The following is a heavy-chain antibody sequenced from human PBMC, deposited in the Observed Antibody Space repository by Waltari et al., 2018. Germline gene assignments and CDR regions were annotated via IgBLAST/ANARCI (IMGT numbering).Heavy chain of an antibody. CDR1: GDSMSGSSW. V-gene: IGHV4-4*02. CDR3: ARDLGRGLFLDS. Sequence: QLQLQESGPGPVQPSVTLSLTCVLSGDSMSGSSWWRWVRQSPDKGLEWIGQAHRSGRTNYNPSFASRAIVSLDTSMNQFSLRILSATAADTAVYYCARDLGRGLFLDSWGQGTLVTVSP. CDR2: AHRSGRT. D-gene: IGHD2-15*01. J-gene: IGHJ4*02.